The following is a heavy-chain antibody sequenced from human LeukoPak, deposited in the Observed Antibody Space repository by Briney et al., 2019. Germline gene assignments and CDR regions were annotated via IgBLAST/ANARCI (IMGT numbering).Heavy chain of an antibody. Sequence: SETLSLTCAVSGGSISSSNWWSWVRQPPGKGLEWIGEIYHSGSTNYNPSLKSRVTISVDTSKNQFSLKLSSVTAADTAVYYCARIEDYGGNSVNYWGQGTLVTVSS. D-gene: IGHD4-23*01. CDR3: ARIEDYGGNSVNY. CDR1: GGSISSSNW. J-gene: IGHJ4*02. V-gene: IGHV4-4*02. CDR2: IYHSGST.